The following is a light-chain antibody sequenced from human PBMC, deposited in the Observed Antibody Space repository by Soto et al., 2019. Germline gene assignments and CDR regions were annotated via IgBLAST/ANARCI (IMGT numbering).Light chain of an antibody. Sequence: DIQMTQSPSTLSGSVGDRVTITCRASQTIDSWLALYQQRPGKPPNLLIYKASTLASGVPSRFSGSGSGTEFTLTINSLQPDDFATYYCQQYHIYSGTFGQGTKVDIK. CDR2: KAS. J-gene: IGKJ1*01. CDR3: QQYHIYSGT. CDR1: QTIDSW. V-gene: IGKV1-5*03.